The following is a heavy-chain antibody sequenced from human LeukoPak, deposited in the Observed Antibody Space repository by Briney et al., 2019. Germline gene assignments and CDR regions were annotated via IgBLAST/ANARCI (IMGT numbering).Heavy chain of an antibody. Sequence: SETLSLTCTVSGGSISSYYWSWIRQPPGKGLEWIGYIYTSGSTNYDPSLKSRVTISVDTSKNQFSLELSSVTAADTAVYYCARPEVPGYWFDPWGQGTLVTVSS. CDR3: ARPEVPGYWFDP. J-gene: IGHJ5*02. CDR1: GGSISSYY. V-gene: IGHV4-4*09. CDR2: IYTSGST.